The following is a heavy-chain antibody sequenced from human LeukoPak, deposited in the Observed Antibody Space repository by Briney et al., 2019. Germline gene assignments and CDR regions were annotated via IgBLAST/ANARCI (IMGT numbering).Heavy chain of an antibody. CDR1: GFTVSSNY. CDR3: AKDLRYSGSLRAMDY. CDR2: IYSGGST. Sequence: HPGGSLRLSCAASGFTVSSNYMSWVRQAPGKGLEWVSVIYSGGSTYYADSVKGRFTISRDNSKNTLYLQMNSLRAEDTAVYYCAKDLRYSGSLRAMDYWGQGTLVTVSS. V-gene: IGHV3-53*01. J-gene: IGHJ4*02. D-gene: IGHD1-26*01.